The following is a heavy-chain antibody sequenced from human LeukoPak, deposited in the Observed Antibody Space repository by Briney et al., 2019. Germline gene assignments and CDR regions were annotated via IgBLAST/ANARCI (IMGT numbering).Heavy chain of an antibody. CDR1: GFSFSSYE. J-gene: IGHJ4*02. CDR3: ARVGGVLRDQILAY. CDR2: ISRRGSTI. D-gene: IGHD3-16*01. Sequence: PGGSLRLSCAASGFSFSSYEMNWVRQAPGKGLEWVSYISRRGSTIYYADSVKGRFTISRDNARNSLYLQMNRLRAEDTAIYYCARVGGVLRDQILAYWGQGTLVTVSS. V-gene: IGHV3-48*03.